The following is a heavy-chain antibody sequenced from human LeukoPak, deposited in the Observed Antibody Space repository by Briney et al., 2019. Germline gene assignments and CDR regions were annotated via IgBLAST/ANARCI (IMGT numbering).Heavy chain of an antibody. Sequence: SETLSLTCAVYGGSFSGYYWSWIRQPPGKGLEWIGEINHSGSTNYNPSLKSRVTISVDTSKNQFSLKLSSVTAADTAVYYRARVSHFYYYYGMDVWGQGTTVTVSS. V-gene: IGHV4-34*01. J-gene: IGHJ6*02. CDR1: GGSFSGYY. CDR3: ARVSHFYYYYGMDV. CDR2: INHSGST.